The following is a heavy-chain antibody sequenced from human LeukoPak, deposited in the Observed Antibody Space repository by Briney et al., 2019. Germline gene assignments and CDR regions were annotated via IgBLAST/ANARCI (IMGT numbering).Heavy chain of an antibody. CDR2: INPSGGST. CDR3: ARTVTRITIFGAPNNRFDP. D-gene: IGHD3-3*01. J-gene: IGHJ5*02. Sequence: ASVKVSCKASGYTFTSYYMHWVRQAPGQGLEWMGIINPSGGSTSYAQKFQGRVTMTRDTSTSTVYMELSSLRSEDTAVYYCARTVTRITIFGAPNNRFDPWGQGTLVTVSS. CDR1: GYTFTSYY. V-gene: IGHV1-46*01.